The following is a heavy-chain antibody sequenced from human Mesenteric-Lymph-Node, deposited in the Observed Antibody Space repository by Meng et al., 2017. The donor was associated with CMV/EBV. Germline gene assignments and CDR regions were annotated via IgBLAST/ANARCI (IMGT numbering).Heavy chain of an antibody. V-gene: IGHV3-48*04. J-gene: IGHJ4*02. Sequence: GESLKISCAASGFTFSTYSMNWVRQAPGKGLEWVSYISGTSRTTYYADSVKGRFTISRDNAKNSLYLQMISLGAEDTAVYYCARLMYDSDGYYSRFDYWGQGTLVTVSS. CDR3: ARLMYDSDGYYSRFDY. D-gene: IGHD3-22*01. CDR2: ISGTSRTT. CDR1: GFTFSTYS.